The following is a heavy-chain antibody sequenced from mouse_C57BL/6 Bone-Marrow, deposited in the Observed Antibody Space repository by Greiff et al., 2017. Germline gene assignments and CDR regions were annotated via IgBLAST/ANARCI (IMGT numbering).Heavy chain of an antibody. Sequence: EVKLMESGAELVRPGASVKLSCTASGFNIKDDYIHWVKQRPEQGLEWIGWIDPEIGDTEYASKFQGKATITSDTSSNTAYLQLSSLTSEDTAVYYCSSFDGNYFDFWGQGTSLTVAS. CDR2: IDPEIGDT. V-gene: IGHV14-4*01. CDR3: SSFDGNYFDF. D-gene: IGHD2-3*01. J-gene: IGHJ2*02. CDR1: GFNIKDDY.